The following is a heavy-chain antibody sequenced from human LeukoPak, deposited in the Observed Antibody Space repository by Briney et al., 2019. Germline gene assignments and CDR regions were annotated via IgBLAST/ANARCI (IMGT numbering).Heavy chain of an antibody. V-gene: IGHV3-9*01. CDR3: AKRGTLREFDY. Sequence: GGSLRLSCAASGFTFDDYAMRWVRQAPGKGLEWVSGISWNSASIGYADSVKGRFTISRDNAKNSLYLQMKSLRAEDTALYYCAKRGTLREFDYWGQGTLVTVSS. CDR1: GFTFDDYA. J-gene: IGHJ4*02. D-gene: IGHD3-16*01. CDR2: ISWNSASI.